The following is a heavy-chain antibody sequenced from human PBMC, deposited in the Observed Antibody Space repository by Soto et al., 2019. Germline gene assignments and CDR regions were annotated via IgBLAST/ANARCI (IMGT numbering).Heavy chain of an antibody. J-gene: IGHJ6*02. CDR1: GFIFSSYW. D-gene: IGHD2-2*02. CDR3: ARELPTAIRGGYYYSYGMDV. V-gene: IGHV3-74*01. Sequence: GGSLRLSCAASGFIFSSYWMHWVRQAPGKGLVWVSRINSDGSSTSYADSVKGRFTISRDNAKNTLYLQMNSLRAEDTAVYYCARELPTAIRGGYYYSYGMDVWGHGTTVTVSS. CDR2: INSDGSST.